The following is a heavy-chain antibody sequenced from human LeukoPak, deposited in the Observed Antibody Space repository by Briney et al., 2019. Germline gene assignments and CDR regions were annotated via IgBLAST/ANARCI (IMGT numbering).Heavy chain of an antibody. D-gene: IGHD6-13*01. CDR2: IYYSGST. CDR3: ARSLRRIAAAGNWFDP. V-gene: IGHV4-61*01. J-gene: IGHJ5*02. Sequence: PSETLSLTCTVSGGSFSSGSYYWSWIRQPPGKGLEWIGYIYYSGSTNYNPSLKSRVTISVDTSKNQFSLKLSSVTAADTAVYYCARSLRRIAAAGNWFDPWGQGTLVTVSS. CDR1: GGSFSSGSYY.